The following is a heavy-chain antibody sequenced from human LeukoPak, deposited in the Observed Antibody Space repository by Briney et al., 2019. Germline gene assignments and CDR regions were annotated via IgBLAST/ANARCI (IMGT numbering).Heavy chain of an antibody. J-gene: IGHJ4*02. Sequence: LETLSLTCTVSGGSISSYYWSWIRQPPGKGLEWIGYIYYSGSTNYNPSLKSRVTISVDTSKNQFSLKLSSVTAADTAVYYCARQYYYGSGSYYDLWGQGTLVTVSS. CDR2: IYYSGST. D-gene: IGHD3-10*01. CDR1: GGSISSYY. CDR3: ARQYYYGSGSYYDL. V-gene: IGHV4-59*01.